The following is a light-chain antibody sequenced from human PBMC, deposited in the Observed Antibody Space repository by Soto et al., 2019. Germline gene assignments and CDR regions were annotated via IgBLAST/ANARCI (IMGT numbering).Light chain of an antibody. CDR3: SSYAGSNNLV. CDR2: EVS. CDR1: SRDVGGYNY. Sequence: QSVLTQPPSASGSPGQSVTISCTGTSRDVGGYNYVSWYQQHPGKAPKLMIYEVSKRPSGVPDRFSGSKSGNTASLTVSGLQAEDEGDYYCSSYAGSNNLVFGGGTKLTVL. V-gene: IGLV2-8*01. J-gene: IGLJ2*01.